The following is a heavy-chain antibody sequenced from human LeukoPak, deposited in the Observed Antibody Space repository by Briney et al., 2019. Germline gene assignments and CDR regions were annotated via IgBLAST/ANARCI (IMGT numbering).Heavy chain of an antibody. CDR1: GFTFNNAW. CDR2: IKSETDGGTT. D-gene: IGHD2-15*01. V-gene: IGHV3-15*01. Sequence: GGSLRLSCAASGFTFNNAWMSWVRQAPGKGLEWVGRIKSETDGGTTDYVAPVKGRFAISRDDSKNMLYLQMNSLRSEDTAVYYCATVGYAVVGFDYWGQGTLVTVSS. J-gene: IGHJ4*02. CDR3: ATVGYAVVGFDY.